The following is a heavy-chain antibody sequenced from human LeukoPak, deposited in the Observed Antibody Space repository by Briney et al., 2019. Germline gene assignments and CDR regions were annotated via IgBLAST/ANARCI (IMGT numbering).Heavy chain of an antibody. V-gene: IGHV3-53*01. CDR3: ARAWVGAAGFFDC. CDR2: LYSDGST. Sequence: PGGSLRLPCAASGFTVSTNYMSWVRQAPGKGLEWVSALYSDGSTYYADSVKGRFTSSRDNSKNTLYLQMNSLRVDDTAVYYCARAWVGAAGFFDCWGPGTMVTVSS. D-gene: IGHD1-26*01. J-gene: IGHJ4*02. CDR1: GFTVSTNY.